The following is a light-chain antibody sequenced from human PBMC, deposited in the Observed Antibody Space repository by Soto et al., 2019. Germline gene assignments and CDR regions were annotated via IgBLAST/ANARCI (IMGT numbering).Light chain of an antibody. V-gene: IGKV1-5*01. CDR1: QGISSW. CDR3: QQYNSSPWT. Sequence: DIQMTQSPSTLSASVGDRVTITCRASQGISSWLAWYQQKPGKAPKLLIYDASSLESGVPSRFGGSGSGTEFTLTISILQPDDFATYSCQQYNSSPWTFGPWTKVEIK. CDR2: DAS. J-gene: IGKJ1*01.